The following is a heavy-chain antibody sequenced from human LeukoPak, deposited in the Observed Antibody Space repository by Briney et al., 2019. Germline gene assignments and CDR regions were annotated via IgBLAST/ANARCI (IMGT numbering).Heavy chain of an antibody. D-gene: IGHD2-15*01. CDR3: ARGDCSGGSCYLSLTTIDY. CDR2: ISSLSSYI. CDR1: GFTFSNYS. Sequence: GGSLRLSCAASGFTFSNYSMNWVRQAPGKGLEWVSSISSLSSYIYYADSLKGRFTISRDNAKNSLYLQMNSLRAEDTAVYYCARGDCSGGSCYLSLTTIDYWGQGTLVTVSS. V-gene: IGHV3-21*01. J-gene: IGHJ4*02.